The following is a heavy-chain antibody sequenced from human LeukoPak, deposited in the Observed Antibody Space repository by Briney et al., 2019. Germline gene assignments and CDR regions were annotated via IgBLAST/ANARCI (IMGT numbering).Heavy chain of an antibody. CDR1: GFTFSSYW. CDR2: IKQDGSEK. J-gene: IGHJ4*02. D-gene: IGHD3-3*01. Sequence: GGSLRLSCAASGFTFSSYWMSWVRQAPGKGLEWVANIKQDGSEKYYVDSVKGRFTISRDNAKNSLYLQMNSLRAEDTAVYYCARVRDDFWSTYFDYRGQGTLVTVSS. V-gene: IGHV3-7*01. CDR3: ARVRDDFWSTYFDY.